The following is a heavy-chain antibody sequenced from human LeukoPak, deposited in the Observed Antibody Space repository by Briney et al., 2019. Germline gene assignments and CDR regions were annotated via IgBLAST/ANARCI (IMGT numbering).Heavy chain of an antibody. V-gene: IGHV3-64D*09. D-gene: IGHD6-6*01. CDR3: VKDRYSSSYSFDY. Sequence: PGGSLRLSCSASGFTFSSYAMYWVRQAPGKGLEYVSAISIKGGNTYYADSVKGRFTISRDNSKNTLYLQMSGLRAEDTAVYYCVKDRYSSSYSFDYWGQGNLVTVS. CDR1: GFTFSSYA. J-gene: IGHJ4*02. CDR2: ISIKGGNT.